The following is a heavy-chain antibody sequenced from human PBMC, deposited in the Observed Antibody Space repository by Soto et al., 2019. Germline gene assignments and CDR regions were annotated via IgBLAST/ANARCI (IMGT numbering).Heavy chain of an antibody. CDR2: INMNAGSA. CDR1: GFTFGSYA. J-gene: IGHJ4*02. CDR3: AKDSYHGSGNYQWGTFDY. V-gene: IGHV3-23*01. Sequence: GGSLRLSCVASGFTFGSYAMSWVRQAPGKGLEWVSAINMNAGSATYADSVKGRFTISRDNSKNTLYLQMNSLRAEDTAVYYCAKDSYHGSGNYQWGTFDYWGQGTLVTVSS. D-gene: IGHD3-10*01.